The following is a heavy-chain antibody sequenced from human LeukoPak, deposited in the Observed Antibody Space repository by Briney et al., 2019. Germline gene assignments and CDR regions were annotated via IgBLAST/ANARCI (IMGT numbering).Heavy chain of an antibody. CDR3: AKYYYDSSGEFDY. V-gene: IGHV4-38-2*02. D-gene: IGHD3-22*01. CDR2: IYHSGST. J-gene: IGHJ4*02. CDR1: GYSISSGYH. Sequence: SETLSLTCTVSGYSISSGYHWGWIRQPPGKGLEWIGSIYHSGSTYYNPSLKSRVTISVDTSKNQFSLKLSSVTAADTAVYYCAKYYYDSSGEFDYWGQGTLVTVSS.